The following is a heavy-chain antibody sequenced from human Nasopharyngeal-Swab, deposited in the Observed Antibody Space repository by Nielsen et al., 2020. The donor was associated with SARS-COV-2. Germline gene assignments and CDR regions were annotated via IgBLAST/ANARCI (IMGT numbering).Heavy chain of an antibody. D-gene: IGHD6-13*01. J-gene: IGHJ6*03. CDR3: ARDSRYSSSWYAYYYYYMDV. V-gene: IGHV4-31*02. Sequence: TLSLTWTVSGGSISSGGYYWSWIRQHPGKGLEWLGYIYYSGSTYYNPSLKSRVTISVDTSKNQFSLKLSSVTAADTAVYYCARDSRYSSSWYAYYYYYMDVWGKGTTVTVSS. CDR2: IYYSGST. CDR1: GGSISSGGYY.